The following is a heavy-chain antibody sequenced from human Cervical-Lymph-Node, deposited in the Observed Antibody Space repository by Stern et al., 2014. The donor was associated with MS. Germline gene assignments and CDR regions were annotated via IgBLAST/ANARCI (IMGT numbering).Heavy chain of an antibody. CDR1: GYNFDTYW. CDR2: IYPGDSDT. J-gene: IGHJ4*02. V-gene: IGHV5-51*01. D-gene: IGHD3-16*01. Sequence: EVQLVQSGAEVKKSGESLKISCKASGYNFDTYWIAWVRQMPGKGLEWVGIIYPGDSDTRSGPSFQGHVTISADNSVTTAYLQWSSLKASDTAMYYCARRDYYNDDGQTGFDYWGQGTLVAVSS. CDR3: ARRDYYNDDGQTGFDY.